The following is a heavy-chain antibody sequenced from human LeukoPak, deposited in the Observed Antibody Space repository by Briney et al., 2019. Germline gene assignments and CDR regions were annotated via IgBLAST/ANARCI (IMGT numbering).Heavy chain of an antibody. CDR2: INHSGST. Sequence: SETLSLTCAVYGGSFSGYYWSWIRQPPGKGLEWIGEINHSGSTNYNPSLKSRVTISVDTSKNQFSLKLSSVTAADTAVYYCARGGGIISRNYYYYYGMDVWGQGTTVTVSS. CDR3: ARGGGIISRNYYYYYGMDV. D-gene: IGHD1-26*01. V-gene: IGHV4-34*01. CDR1: GGSFSGYY. J-gene: IGHJ6*02.